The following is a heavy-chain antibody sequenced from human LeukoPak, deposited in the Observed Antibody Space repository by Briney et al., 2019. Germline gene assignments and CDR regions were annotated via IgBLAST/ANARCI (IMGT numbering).Heavy chain of an antibody. Sequence: GGSLRLSCTTSGFTFSSYTMSWVRQAPGKGLKWVSTISTGGGNTYYADSVKGRFTVSRDDSKNTLYLQMNSLRAEDTAVYYCAKDGGLWVSAHWGDSWGRGTLVTVSS. J-gene: IGHJ4*02. CDR2: ISTGGGNT. D-gene: IGHD7-27*01. V-gene: IGHV3-23*01. CDR3: AKDGGLWVSAHWGDS. CDR1: GFTFSSYT.